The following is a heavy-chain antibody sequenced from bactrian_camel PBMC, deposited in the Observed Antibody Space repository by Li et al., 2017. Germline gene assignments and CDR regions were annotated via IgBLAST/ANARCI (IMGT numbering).Heavy chain of an antibody. CDR2: IGVGDGAR. CDR3: AASGFCHYRDYRVPTFGS. V-gene: IGHV3S66*01. D-gene: IGHD4*01. J-gene: IGHJ6*01. CDR1: MPTRC. Sequence: DVQLVESGGDSVQPGGSLRLSCVATMPTRCMGWFRQGPGKERQGVAGIGVGDGARYVVDSLKGRFTISMDKGKDAVYLEMRDLDPEDTAMYYCAASGFCHYRDYRVPTFGSRGKGTQVTVS.